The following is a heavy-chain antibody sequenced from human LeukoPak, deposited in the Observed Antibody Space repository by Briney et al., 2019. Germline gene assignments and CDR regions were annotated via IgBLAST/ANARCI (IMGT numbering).Heavy chain of an antibody. V-gene: IGHV4-30-2*01. CDR2: IYHSGST. CDR1: GGSISSGGYY. J-gene: IGHJ6*03. D-gene: IGHD6-19*01. CDR3: ARDNPPGMGGWYRYYYYMDV. Sequence: SQTLSLTCTVSGGSISSGGYYWSWIRQPPGKGLEWIGYIYHSGSTYYNPSLKSRVTISVDRSKNQFSLKLSSVTAADTAVYYCARDNPPGMGGWYRYYYYMDVWGKGTTVTVSS.